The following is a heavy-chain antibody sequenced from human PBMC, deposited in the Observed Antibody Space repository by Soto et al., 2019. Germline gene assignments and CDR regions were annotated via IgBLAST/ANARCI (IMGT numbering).Heavy chain of an antibody. CDR1: GHTSTIFG. V-gene: IGHV1-18*01. CDR2: VDGYNTHT. Sequence: VSVKVSCKASGHTSTIFGISWVRQAPGQGLEWMGWVDGYNTHTYYAQKFQGRVTMTTDTSTSTASMELRSLKFDDTAVYYCARDIGVTALDCIDPWGQGTLVTVSS. D-gene: IGHD1-1*01. CDR3: ARDIGVTALDCIDP. J-gene: IGHJ5*02.